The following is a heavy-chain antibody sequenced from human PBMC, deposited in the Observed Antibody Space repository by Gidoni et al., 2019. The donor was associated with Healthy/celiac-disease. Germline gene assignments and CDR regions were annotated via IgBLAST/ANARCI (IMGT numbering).Heavy chain of an antibody. CDR1: GFTFSSYS. J-gene: IGHJ4*02. CDR3: ARDWGDCSSTSCYSGLDY. V-gene: IGHV3-48*02. Sequence: EVQLVESGGGLVQPGGSLRLSCAASGFTFSSYSWNWVRQAPGMGLEWISYISSISSTIYYADSVKGRFTISRDNAKNSLYLQMNSLRDEDTAVYYCARDWGDCSSTSCYSGLDYWGQGTLVTVSS. CDR2: ISSISSTI. D-gene: IGHD2-2*01.